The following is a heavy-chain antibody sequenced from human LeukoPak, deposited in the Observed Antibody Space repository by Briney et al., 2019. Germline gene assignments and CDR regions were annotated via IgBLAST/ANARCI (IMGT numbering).Heavy chain of an antibody. V-gene: IGHV3-66*01. CDR2: IYSGGST. J-gene: IGHJ4*02. Sequence: GGSLRLSCAASGFTVSSNYVSWVRQAPGKGLEWVSVIYSGGSTYYADSVKGRFTISRDNSKNTLYLQMNSLRAEDTAVYYCARCGYSYGYNYWGQGTLVTVSS. CDR1: GFTVSSNY. D-gene: IGHD5-18*01. CDR3: ARCGYSYGYNY.